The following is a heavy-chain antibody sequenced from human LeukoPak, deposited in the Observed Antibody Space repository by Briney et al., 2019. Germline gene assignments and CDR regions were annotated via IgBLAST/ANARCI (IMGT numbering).Heavy chain of an antibody. CDR1: GYRFTSYW. J-gene: IGHJ3*02. CDR3: ARHQRPTVTIDAFDI. D-gene: IGHD4-17*01. CDR2: IYPGDSDT. Sequence: KTGESLKISCQGSGYRFTSYWIGWVRQMPGKGLEWMGIIYPGDSDTRYSPSFQGQVTISADKSISTAYLQWSSLKASDTAMYYCARHQRPTVTIDAFDIWGQGTMVTVSS. V-gene: IGHV5-51*01.